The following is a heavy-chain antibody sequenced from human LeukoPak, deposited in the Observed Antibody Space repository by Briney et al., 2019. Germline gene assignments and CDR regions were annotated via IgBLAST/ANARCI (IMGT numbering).Heavy chain of an antibody. CDR1: GFTFSSYA. Sequence: QSGGSLRLSCAASGFTFSSYAMHWVRQAPGKGLEWVAVISYDGSNKYYADSVKGRFTISRDNSKNTLYLQMNSLRAEDTAVYYCARDPSFGYGAESWFDPWGQGTLVTVSS. CDR3: ARDPSFGYGAESWFDP. CDR2: ISYDGSNK. V-gene: IGHV3-30-3*01. J-gene: IGHJ5*02. D-gene: IGHD4-17*01.